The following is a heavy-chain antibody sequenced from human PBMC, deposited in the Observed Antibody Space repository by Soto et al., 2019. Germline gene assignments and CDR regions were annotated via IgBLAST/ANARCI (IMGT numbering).Heavy chain of an antibody. CDR2: IKQDGSEK. CDR3: ARVMAYYDFWSGYYMDY. Sequence: GGSLRLSCAASGFTFSSYWMSWVRQAPGKGLEWVANIKQDGSEKYYVDSVKGRFTISRDNAKNSLYLQMNSLRAEDTAVYYCARVMAYYDFWSGYYMDYWGQGTLVTVSP. J-gene: IGHJ4*02. CDR1: GFTFSSYW. V-gene: IGHV3-7*01. D-gene: IGHD3-3*01.